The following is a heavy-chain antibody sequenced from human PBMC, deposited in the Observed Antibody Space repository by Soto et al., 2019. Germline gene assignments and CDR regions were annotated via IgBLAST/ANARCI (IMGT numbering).Heavy chain of an antibody. CDR2: IYYSGST. Sequence: PSETLSLTCTVSGGSISSGGYYWSWIRQHPGKGLEWIGYIYYSGSTYYNPSPKSRVTISVDTSKNQFSLKLSSVTAADTAVYYCARVTGIAAADAKVLDYWGQGTLVTVSS. J-gene: IGHJ4*02. D-gene: IGHD6-13*01. CDR3: ARVTGIAAADAKVLDY. CDR1: GGSISSGGYY. V-gene: IGHV4-31*03.